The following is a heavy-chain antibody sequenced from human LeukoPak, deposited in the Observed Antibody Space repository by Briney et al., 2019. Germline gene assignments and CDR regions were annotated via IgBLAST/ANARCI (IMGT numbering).Heavy chain of an antibody. CDR3: ARDFAQSKFDY. D-gene: IGHD4-11*01. J-gene: IGHJ4*02. Sequence: GGSLRLSCAASGFTFSSYAMHWVRQAPGKGLEWVAVISYDGSNKYYADSVKGRFTISRDNSKNTLYLQMNSLRAEDTAVYYCARDFAQSKFDYWGQGILVTVSS. V-gene: IGHV3-30-3*01. CDR2: ISYDGSNK. CDR1: GFTFSSYA.